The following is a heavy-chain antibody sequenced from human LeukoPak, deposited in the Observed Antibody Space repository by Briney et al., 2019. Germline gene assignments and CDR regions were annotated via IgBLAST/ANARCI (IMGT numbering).Heavy chain of an antibody. V-gene: IGHV4-38-2*02. D-gene: IGHD3-10*01. CDR1: GYSISSGYY. CDR2: IYHSGST. J-gene: IGHJ4*02. Sequence: SETLSLTCTVSGYSISSGYYWGWIRQPPGKGLEWIGSIYHSGSTYYNPSLKSRVTISVDTSKNQFSLKLSSVTAADTAVYYCARTLGDYGSGSYYYWGQGTLVTVSS. CDR3: ARTLGDYGSGSYYY.